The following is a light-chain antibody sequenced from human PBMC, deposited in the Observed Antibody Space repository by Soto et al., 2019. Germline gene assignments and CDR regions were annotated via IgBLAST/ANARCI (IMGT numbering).Light chain of an antibody. CDR2: GNT. Sequence: QSVLTKPPSVSGAPGQRVTISCTGNNSNIGAGYDVHWYQQLPGTAPRVFIYGNTNRPSGVPDRFSGSKSGTSASLAIIGLQAEDEADYYCQSYDSSLSNWVFGGGTKLTVL. CDR1: NSNIGAGYD. CDR3: QSYDSSLSNWV. V-gene: IGLV1-40*01. J-gene: IGLJ3*02.